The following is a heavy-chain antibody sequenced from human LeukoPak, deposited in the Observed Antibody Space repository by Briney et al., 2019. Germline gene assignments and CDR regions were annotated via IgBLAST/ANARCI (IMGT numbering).Heavy chain of an antibody. J-gene: IGHJ4*02. CDR1: GGSISSYY. D-gene: IGHD4-23*01. CDR3: ARLRVQNYGGNWGFDY. CDR2: IYHSGST. V-gene: IGHV4-59*08. Sequence: SETLSLTCTVFGGSISSYYWSWVRQSPGKGLEWIGSIYHSGSTYYNPSLQSRVTISIDTSKNQFSLKLSSVIAADTAVYYCARLRVQNYGGNWGFDYWGQGTLVTVSS.